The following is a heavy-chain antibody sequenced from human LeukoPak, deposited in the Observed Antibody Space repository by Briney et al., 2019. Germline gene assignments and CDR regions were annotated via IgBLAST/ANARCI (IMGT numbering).Heavy chain of an antibody. CDR2: FYDSGST. D-gene: IGHD4-23*01. Sequence: SETLSLTCTVSGGSISSYYWSWIRQAPGKGLEWIGYFYDSGSTTDYNLSLKSRVTISVDTSKNQFSLKLSSVTAADTAVYYCARDSIYGGNLDYWGQGTLVTVSS. V-gene: IGHV4-59*12. J-gene: IGHJ4*02. CDR3: ARDSIYGGNLDY. CDR1: GGSISSYY.